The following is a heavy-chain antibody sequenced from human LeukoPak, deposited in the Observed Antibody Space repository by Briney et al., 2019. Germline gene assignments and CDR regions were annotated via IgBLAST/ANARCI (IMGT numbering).Heavy chain of an antibody. D-gene: IGHD6-19*01. Sequence: PSETLSLTCTVSGGFISSSSYYWGWIRQPPGKGLEWIESIYYSGSTYYNPSLKSRVTISVDTSKNQFSLKLSSVTAADTAVNYCARLSGYSSGWYPKLSFDYWGQGTLVTVSS. J-gene: IGHJ4*02. V-gene: IGHV4-39*01. CDR3: ARLSGYSSGWYPKLSFDY. CDR1: GGFISSSSYY. CDR2: IYYSGST.